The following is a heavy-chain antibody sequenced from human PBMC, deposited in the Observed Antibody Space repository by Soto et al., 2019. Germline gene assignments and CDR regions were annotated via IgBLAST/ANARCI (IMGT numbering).Heavy chain of an antibody. CDR1: GFTFSSYA. J-gene: IGHJ6*02. Sequence: EVQLLESGGGLVQPGGSLRLSCAASGFTFSSYAMSWVRQAPGKGLEWVSAISGSGGSTYYADSVKGRFTISRDNSKNTLYLQMNSPRAEDTAVYYCAKDRTVAGTGYYYGMDVWGQGTTVTVSS. D-gene: IGHD6-19*01. V-gene: IGHV3-23*01. CDR2: ISGSGGST. CDR3: AKDRTVAGTGYYYGMDV.